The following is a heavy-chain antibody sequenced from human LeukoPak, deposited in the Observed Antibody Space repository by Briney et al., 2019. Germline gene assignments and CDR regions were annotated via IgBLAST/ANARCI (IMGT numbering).Heavy chain of an antibody. CDR3: TCGSGWYSPDY. J-gene: IGHJ4*02. CDR1: GFTFSDSV. CDR2: IRGKANSYAT. Sequence: PGGSLRLSCAASGFTFSDSVMHWVRQASGKGLEWVGRIRGKANSYATVYAASVKGGFTISRDDSKNTAYLQMNSLKTEDTAVYYCTCGSGWYSPDYWGQGTLVTVSS. V-gene: IGHV3-73*01. D-gene: IGHD6-19*01.